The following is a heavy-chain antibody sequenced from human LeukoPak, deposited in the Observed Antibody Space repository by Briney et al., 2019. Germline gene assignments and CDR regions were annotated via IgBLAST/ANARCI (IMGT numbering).Heavy chain of an antibody. CDR1: GGSISSSSYY. CDR2: IYYSGST. CDR3: ARGRYRYDFWSGYPVDY. D-gene: IGHD3-3*01. Sequence: PSETLSLTCTVSGGSISSSSYYWGWIRQPPGKGLEWIGSIYYSGSTYYNPSLKSRVTISVDTSKNQFSLKLSSVTAADTAVYYCARGRYRYDFWSGYPVDYWGQGTLVTVSS. V-gene: IGHV4-39*07. J-gene: IGHJ4*02.